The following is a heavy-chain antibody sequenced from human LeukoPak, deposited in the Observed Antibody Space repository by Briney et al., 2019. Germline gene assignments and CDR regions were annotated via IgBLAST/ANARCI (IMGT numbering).Heavy chain of an antibody. CDR2: ISGGSA. V-gene: IGHV3-38-3*01. Sequence: PGGSLRLSCAASGFTVSSNEMSWVRQAPGKGLEWVSSISGGSAYYADSRKGRFTISRDNSKNTLYLQMNSLRAEDTAVYYCATTGYSSRNYWGQGTLVTVSS. CDR1: GFTVSSNE. J-gene: IGHJ4*02. CDR3: ATTGYSSRNY. D-gene: IGHD6-13*01.